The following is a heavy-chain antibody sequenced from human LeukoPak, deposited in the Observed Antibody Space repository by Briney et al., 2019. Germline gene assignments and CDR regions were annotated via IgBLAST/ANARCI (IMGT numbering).Heavy chain of an antibody. Sequence: SGTLSLTCAVSGGSISSSNWWSWVRQPPGKGLEWIGEIYHSGSTNYNPALKSRLTISVDTSKNQLSLNLTSVTAADTAVYYCARTLVRGIIEFDFWGQGTLVTVSS. V-gene: IGHV4-4*02. J-gene: IGHJ4*02. CDR1: GGSISSSNW. D-gene: IGHD3-10*01. CDR2: IYHSGST. CDR3: ARTLVRGIIEFDF.